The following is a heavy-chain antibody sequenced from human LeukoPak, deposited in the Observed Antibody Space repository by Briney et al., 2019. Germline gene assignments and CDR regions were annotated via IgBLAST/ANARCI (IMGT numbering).Heavy chain of an antibody. J-gene: IGHJ4*02. V-gene: IGHV1-18*01. CDR1: GYTFTSYG. Sequence: ASVKVSCKASGYTFTSYGISWVRQAPGQGLEWMGWISAYNGNTNYAQKLQGRVTMTRDTPTSTVYMELSSLRSEDTAVYYCAKYRVVVAALDYWGQGTLVTVSS. D-gene: IGHD2-15*01. CDR3: AKYRVVVAALDY. CDR2: ISAYNGNT.